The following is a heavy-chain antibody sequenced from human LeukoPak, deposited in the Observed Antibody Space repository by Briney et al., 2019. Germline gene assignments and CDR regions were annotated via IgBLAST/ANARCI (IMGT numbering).Heavy chain of an antibody. V-gene: IGHV3-23*01. CDR3: AKDPEWELLYWFDP. CDR2: ISGSGGST. J-gene: IGHJ5*02. Sequence: HPGGSLRLSCTASGFTFGDYAMSWFRQAPGKGLEWVSAISGSGGSTYYADSVKGRFTISRDNSKNTLYLQMNSLRAEDTAVYYCAKDPEWELLYWFDPWGQGTLVTVSS. D-gene: IGHD1-26*01. CDR1: GFTFGDYA.